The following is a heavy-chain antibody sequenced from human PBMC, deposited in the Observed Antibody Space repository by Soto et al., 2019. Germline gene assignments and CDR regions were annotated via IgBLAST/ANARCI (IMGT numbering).Heavy chain of an antibody. D-gene: IGHD6-13*01. CDR2: IVVGSGNT. Sequence: SVKVSCKASGFTFTSSAVQWVRQARGQRLEWIGWIVVGSGNTNYAQKFQERVTITRDMSTSTAYMELSSLRSEDTAVYYCAAVDFPAAAAIPFDYWGQGTLVTVS. CDR3: AAVDFPAAAAIPFDY. CDR1: GFTFTSSA. J-gene: IGHJ4*02. V-gene: IGHV1-58*01.